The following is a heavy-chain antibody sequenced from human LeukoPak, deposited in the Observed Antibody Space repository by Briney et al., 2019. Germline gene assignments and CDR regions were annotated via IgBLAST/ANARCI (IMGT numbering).Heavy chain of an antibody. V-gene: IGHV4-34*01. J-gene: IGHJ4*02. CDR3: AREAGLSSFGFPG. CDR2: INHSGST. CDR1: GGSFSGYY. D-gene: IGHD3-16*01. Sequence: SETLSLTCAVYGGSFSGYYWSWIRQPPGKGLEWIGEINHSGSTNYNPSLKSRVTISVDTSKNQFSLKLSSVTAADTAVYYCAREAGLSSFGFPGWGQGTLVTVSS.